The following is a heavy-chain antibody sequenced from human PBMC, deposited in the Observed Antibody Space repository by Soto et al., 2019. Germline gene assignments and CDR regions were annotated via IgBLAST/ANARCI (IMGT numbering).Heavy chain of an antibody. CDR1: GSTFTSYW. D-gene: IGHD6-13*01. CDR3: ATRRWIAAAADY. V-gene: IGHV5-51*01. Sequence: GESLKISCKGSGSTFTSYWIGWVRHMPGKGLEWMGIIYPGDSDTRYSPSFQGQVTISADKSISTAYLQWSSLKASDTAMYYCATRRWIAAAADYWGQGTLVTVSS. J-gene: IGHJ4*02. CDR2: IYPGDSDT.